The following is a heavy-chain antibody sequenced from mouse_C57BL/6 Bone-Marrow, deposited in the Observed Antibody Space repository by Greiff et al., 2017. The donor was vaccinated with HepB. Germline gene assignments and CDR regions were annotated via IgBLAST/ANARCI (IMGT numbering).Heavy chain of an antibody. CDR1: GFNIKDDY. CDR2: IDPENGDT. Sequence: VQLQQSGAELVRPGASVKLSCTASGFNIKDDYMHWVKQRPEQGLEWIGWIDPENGDTEYASKFQGKATITADTSSNTAYLQLSSLTSEDTAVYYCTTSDSPFAYWGQGTLVTVSA. V-gene: IGHV14-4*01. CDR3: TTSDSPFAY. J-gene: IGHJ3*01.